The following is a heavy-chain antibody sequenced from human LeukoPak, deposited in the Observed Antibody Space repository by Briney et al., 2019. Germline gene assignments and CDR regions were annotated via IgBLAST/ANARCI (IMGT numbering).Heavy chain of an antibody. CDR1: GLTFGSYG. D-gene: IGHD6-19*01. J-gene: IGHJ4*02. V-gene: IGHV3-33*08. CDR2: IRYDGSNK. CDR3: ARNSPTLRSTTSLRTAVAVDFDY. Sequence: GGSLRLSCAASGLTFGSYGMHWVRQAPGKGLEWVAFIRYDGSNKYYADSVKGRFTISRDNSKNTLYLQMNSLRAEDTAVYYCARNSPTLRSTTSLRTAVAVDFDYWGQGTLVTVSS.